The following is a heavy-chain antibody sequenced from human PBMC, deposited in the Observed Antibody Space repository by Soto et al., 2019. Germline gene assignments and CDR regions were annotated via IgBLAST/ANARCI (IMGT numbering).Heavy chain of an antibody. CDR2: ISWNSGSI. CDR3: AKAAPPDYGDYGEPHRYYYYYYMDV. Sequence: GGSLRLSCAASGFTFDDYAMHWVRQAPGKGLEWVSGISWNSGSIGYADSVKGRFTISRDNAKNSLYLQMNSLRAEDTALYYCAKAAPPDYGDYGEPHRYYYYYYMDVWGKGTTVTVSS. J-gene: IGHJ6*03. CDR1: GFTFDDYA. V-gene: IGHV3-9*01. D-gene: IGHD4-17*01.